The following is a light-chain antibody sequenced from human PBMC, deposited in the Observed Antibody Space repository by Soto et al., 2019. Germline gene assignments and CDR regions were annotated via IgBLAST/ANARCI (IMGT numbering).Light chain of an antibody. J-gene: IGKJ1*01. CDR1: QSISSW. Sequence: DIQMTQSPSTLSASVGDRVTITCRASQSISSWLAWYQQKPGKAPKLLIYDASSLESGVPSRFSGSGSGTEFTLTISSLQPDAFATDYCQQYNSYSPWTFGQGTKVETK. V-gene: IGKV1-5*01. CDR3: QQYNSYSPWT. CDR2: DAS.